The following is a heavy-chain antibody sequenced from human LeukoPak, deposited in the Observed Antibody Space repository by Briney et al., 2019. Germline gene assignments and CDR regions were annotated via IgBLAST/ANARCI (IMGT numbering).Heavy chain of an antibody. Sequence: TGWSLRLSCVASGFTFSSYGMHWVRQAPGKGLEWVAVIWYDGTNKYYADSVKGRFTISRDNPKNTLYLQMNSLRAEDTAVYYCARDHYGGYAYSDYWGQGALVIVSS. V-gene: IGHV3-33*01. D-gene: IGHD5-12*01. J-gene: IGHJ4*02. CDR3: ARDHYGGYAYSDY. CDR2: IWYDGTNK. CDR1: GFTFSSYG.